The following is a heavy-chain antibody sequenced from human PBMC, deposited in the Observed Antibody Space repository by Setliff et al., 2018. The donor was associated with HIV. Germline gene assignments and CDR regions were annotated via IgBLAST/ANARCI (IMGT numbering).Heavy chain of an antibody. J-gene: IGHJ4*02. D-gene: IGHD5-12*01. CDR3: HSGYDTEEQSYFDY. CDR2: ISWNSGSI. CDR1: GFTFDDYA. V-gene: IGHV3-9*01. Sequence: SLRLSCAASGFTFDDYAMHWVRQAPGKGLEWVSGISWNSGSIGYADSVKGRFTISRDNAKNTLYLQMNSLRAEDTGVYYCHSGYDTEEQSYFDYWGQGTLVTVSS.